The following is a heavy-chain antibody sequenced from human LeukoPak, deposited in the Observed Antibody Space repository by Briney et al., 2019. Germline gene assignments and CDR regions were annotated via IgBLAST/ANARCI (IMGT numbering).Heavy chain of an antibody. J-gene: IGHJ4*02. Sequence: GGSPRLSCAASGFTFSSYWMHWVRHAPGKGLVWVSRINSDGSSTSYADSVKGRFTISRENAKNTLYLQMNSPRAEDTAVYYCARSAWVDYFDYWGQGTLVTVSS. V-gene: IGHV3-74*01. D-gene: IGHD2-15*01. CDR3: ARSAWVDYFDY. CDR2: INSDGSST. CDR1: GFTFSSYW.